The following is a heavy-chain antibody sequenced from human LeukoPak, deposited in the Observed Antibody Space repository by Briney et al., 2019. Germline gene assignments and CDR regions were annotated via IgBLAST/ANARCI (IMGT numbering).Heavy chain of an antibody. CDR1: GFTFSSYG. CDR3: AKDFSGYDYNLYAFDI. CDR2: ISYDGSNK. V-gene: IGHV3-30*18. D-gene: IGHD5-12*01. Sequence: PGGSLRLSCAASGFTFSSYGMHWVRQAPGKGLEWVAVISYDGSNKYYADSLKGRFTISRDNSKNTLYLQMNSLRAEDMVVYYCAKDFSGYDYNLYAFDIWGQGTMVSVSS. J-gene: IGHJ3*02.